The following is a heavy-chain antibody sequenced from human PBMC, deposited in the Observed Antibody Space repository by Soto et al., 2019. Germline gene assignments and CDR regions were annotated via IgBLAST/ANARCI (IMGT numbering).Heavy chain of an antibody. V-gene: IGHV1-24*01. Sequence: ASVKVSCKVSGYTLTELSMHWVRQAPGKGLEWMGGFDPEDGETIYAQKFQGRVTMTEDTSTDTAYMELSSLRSEDTAVYYCATATTVTTIDAFDIRGQGTMVTVSS. CDR2: FDPEDGET. D-gene: IGHD4-17*01. J-gene: IGHJ3*02. CDR3: ATATTVTTIDAFDI. CDR1: GYTLTELS.